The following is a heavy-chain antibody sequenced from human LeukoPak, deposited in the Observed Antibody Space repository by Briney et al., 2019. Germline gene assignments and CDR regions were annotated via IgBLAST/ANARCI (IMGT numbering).Heavy chain of an antibody. Sequence: GGSLRLSCAASGFTFSSYWMHWVRQAPGKGLVWVSRINSDGSSTSYADSVKGRFTISRDNAKNTLYLQMNSLSAEDTAVYYCRIVVVIYRGDAFDIWGQGTMVTVSS. J-gene: IGHJ3*02. CDR2: INSDGSST. CDR3: RIVVVIYRGDAFDI. V-gene: IGHV3-74*01. CDR1: GFTFSSYW. D-gene: IGHD3-22*01.